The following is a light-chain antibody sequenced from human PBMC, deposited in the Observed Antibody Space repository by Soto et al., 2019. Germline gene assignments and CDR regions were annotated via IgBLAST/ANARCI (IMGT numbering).Light chain of an antibody. CDR2: EVT. CDR3: ISFAGASNPL. J-gene: IGLJ2*01. CDR1: SGDIGRYNY. V-gene: IGLV2-8*01. Sequence: QSALTQPPSASGSPGQSVTIHCTGTSGDIGRYNYVSWYQQHPGKAPKLIIYEVTKRPSGVPDRFSGSKSGNMAALTGSGLQVEDEDDYYCISFAGASNPLFGGGTKLTVL.